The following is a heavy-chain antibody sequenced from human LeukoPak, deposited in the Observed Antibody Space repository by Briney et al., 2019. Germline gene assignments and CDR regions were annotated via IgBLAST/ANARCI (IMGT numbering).Heavy chain of an antibody. CDR1: GYTFTNYY. CDR2: IIPIFGTA. D-gene: IGHD2-15*01. Sequence: SVKVSCKASGYTFTNYYMHWVRQAPGQGLEWMGGIIPIFGTANYAQKFQGRVTITADESTSTAYMELSSLRSEDTAVYYCATYCSGGSCYSDYWGQGTLVTVSS. V-gene: IGHV1-69*13. CDR3: ATYCSGGSCYSDY. J-gene: IGHJ4*02.